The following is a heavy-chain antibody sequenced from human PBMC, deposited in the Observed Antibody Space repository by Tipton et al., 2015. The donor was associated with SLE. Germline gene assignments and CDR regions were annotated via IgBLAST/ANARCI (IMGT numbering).Heavy chain of an antibody. CDR2: IYYSGST. CDR3: ARGGYSSGWYGDYFVY. Sequence: TLSLTCTVSGGSISSHYWSWIRQPPGKGLEWIGYIYYSGSTKYNPSLKSRVTISVDTSKNQFSLKLSSVSAADTAIYYCARGGYSSGWYGDYFVYCGQGTLVTVSS. D-gene: IGHD6-13*01. V-gene: IGHV4-59*11. CDR1: GGSISSHY. J-gene: IGHJ4*02.